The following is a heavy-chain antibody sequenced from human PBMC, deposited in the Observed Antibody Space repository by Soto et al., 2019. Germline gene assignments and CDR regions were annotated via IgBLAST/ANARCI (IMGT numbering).Heavy chain of an antibody. CDR3: ARVPGTIFGVVITPRYYYGMDV. CDR1: GFTFSSYA. D-gene: IGHD3-3*01. CDR2: ISGSGGST. J-gene: IGHJ6*02. Sequence: EVQLLESGGGLVQPGGSLRLSCAASGFTFSSYAMSWVRQAPGKGLEWVSAISGSGGSTYYADSVKGRFTISRDNSKNTLYLQMNSLRAEDTAVYYCARVPGTIFGVVITPRYYYGMDVWGQGTTVTVSS. V-gene: IGHV3-23*01.